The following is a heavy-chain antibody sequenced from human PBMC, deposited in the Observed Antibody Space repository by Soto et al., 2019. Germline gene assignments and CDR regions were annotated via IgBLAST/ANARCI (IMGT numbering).Heavy chain of an antibody. J-gene: IGHJ5*02. V-gene: IGHV3-66*04. Sequence: GALRLSCAASGFTVSRKYMSWVRQAPGKGLEWVSVIRNRHDTYYPDSVKGRFTISRENAKNTLYLQMKSLRAGDTAVYYCARQASYWHGGGGWFDPWGQGILVTVSS. CDR1: GFTVSRKY. CDR2: IRNRHDT. CDR3: ARQASYWHGGGGWFDP. D-gene: IGHD3-16*01.